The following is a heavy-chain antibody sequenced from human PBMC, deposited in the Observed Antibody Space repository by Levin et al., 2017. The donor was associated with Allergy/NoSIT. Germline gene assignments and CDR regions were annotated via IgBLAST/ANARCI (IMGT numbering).Heavy chain of an antibody. J-gene: IGHJ4*02. Sequence: GGSLRLSCAASGFTFSSYEMNWVRQAPGKGLEWVSYISSSGSTIYYADSVKGRFTISRDNAKNSLYLQMNSLRAEDTAVYYYARQLGNVWSGYDYFAYWGQGTLVTVSS. CDR1: GFTFSSYE. D-gene: IGHD3-3*01. CDR2: ISSSGSTI. V-gene: IGHV3-48*03. CDR3: ARQLGNVWSGYDYFAY.